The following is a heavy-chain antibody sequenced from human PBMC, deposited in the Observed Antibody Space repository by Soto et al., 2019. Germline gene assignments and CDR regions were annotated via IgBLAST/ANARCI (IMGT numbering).Heavy chain of an antibody. CDR2: ISSSGSTI. CDR3: ARYPGYYSYGMDV. V-gene: IGHV3-11*01. CDR1: GFTFSDYY. J-gene: IGHJ6*02. Sequence: QVQLVESGGGLVKPGGSLRLSCAASGFTFSDYYMSWIRQAPGKGLEWVSYISSSGSTIYYADSVKGRFTIARENDKNSLKLQMNRLSAEDAAVYYSARYPGYYSYGMDVWGQGTTVTASS.